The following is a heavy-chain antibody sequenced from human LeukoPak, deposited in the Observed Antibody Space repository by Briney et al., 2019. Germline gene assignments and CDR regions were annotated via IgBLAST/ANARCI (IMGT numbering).Heavy chain of an antibody. V-gene: IGHV3-23*01. J-gene: IGHJ4*02. CDR3: AKAETYYFDSSGNLFDY. CDR1: GFTFSSYA. Sequence: GGSLRLSCAASGFTFSSYAMSWVRQAPGKGLEWVSAISGSGGSTYYADSVKGRFTISRDNSENTLYLQMNSLRAEDTAVYYCAKAETYYFDSSGNLFDYWGQGTLVTVSS. CDR2: ISGSGGST. D-gene: IGHD3-22*01.